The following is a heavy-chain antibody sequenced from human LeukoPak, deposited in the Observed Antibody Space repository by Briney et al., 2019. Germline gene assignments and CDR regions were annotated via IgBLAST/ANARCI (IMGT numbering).Heavy chain of an antibody. CDR2: ISSNGDNT. CDR1: GFTFSTYV. V-gene: IGHV3-64D*06. Sequence: PGGSLRLSCSVSGFTFSTYVMHWVRQAPGKGLEYVSAISSNGDNTYYADSVKGRFTTSRDNSKNTLYLQMSSLRADDTAVYYCVRGTGYWGQRTLVTVSS. J-gene: IGHJ4*02. CDR3: VRGTGY.